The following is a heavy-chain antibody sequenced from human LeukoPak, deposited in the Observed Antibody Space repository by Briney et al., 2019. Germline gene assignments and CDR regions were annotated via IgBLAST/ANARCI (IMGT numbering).Heavy chain of an antibody. J-gene: IGHJ4*02. CDR2: IYYRAGT. CDR3: ARDSSGRYYFDH. D-gene: IGHD3-22*01. V-gene: IGHV4-31*03. Sequence: SETLSLTCTVSGDSITSGGFYRSWIRQHPGRGLEWIGYIYYRAGTYYNPSLKSRVIVSLDTSKNQFSLNLRSVTAADTAVYYCARDSSGRYYFDHWGRGILVTVSS. CDR1: GDSITSGGFY.